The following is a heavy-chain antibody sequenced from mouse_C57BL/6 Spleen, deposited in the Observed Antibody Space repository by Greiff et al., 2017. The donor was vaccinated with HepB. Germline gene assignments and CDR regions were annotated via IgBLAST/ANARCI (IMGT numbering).Heavy chain of an antibody. CDR2: IYPSDSET. V-gene: IGHV1-61*01. CDR3: ARDGSSYFDY. J-gene: IGHJ2*01. Sequence: QVHVKQSGAELVRPGSSVKLSCKASGYTFTSYWMDWVKQRPGQGLEWIGNIYPSDSETHYNQKFKDKATLTVDKSSSTAYMQLSSLTSEDSAVYYCARDGSSYFDYWGQGTTLTVSS. CDR1: GYTFTSYW. D-gene: IGHD1-1*01.